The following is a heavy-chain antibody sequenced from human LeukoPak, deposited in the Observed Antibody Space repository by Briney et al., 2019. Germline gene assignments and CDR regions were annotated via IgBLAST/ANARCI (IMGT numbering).Heavy chain of an antibody. CDR1: GGSISSGDYY. Sequence: PSQTLSLTCTVSGGSISSGDYYWSWIRQPPGKGLEWIGYIYYSGSTYYNPSLKSRVTISVDTSKNQFSLKLSSVTAADTAVYYCARYCSDASCYYFDYWGQGTLVTVSS. D-gene: IGHD2-15*01. CDR3: ARYCSDASCYYFDY. J-gene: IGHJ4*02. CDR2: IYYSGST. V-gene: IGHV4-30-4*01.